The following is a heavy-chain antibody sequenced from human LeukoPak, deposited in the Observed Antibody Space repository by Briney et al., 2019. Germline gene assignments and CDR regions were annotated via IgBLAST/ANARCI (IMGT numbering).Heavy chain of an antibody. Sequence: GASVKVSCKASGYTFTSYGISWVRQAPGQGLEWMGWISAYNGNTNYAQKLQGRVTMTTDTSTSTAYMELRSLRSDDTAVYYCARDQGDTAMVTRGVDYWGQGTLVTVSS. V-gene: IGHV1-18*01. CDR1: GYTFTSYG. CDR3: ARDQGDTAMVTRGVDY. CDR2: ISAYNGNT. J-gene: IGHJ4*02. D-gene: IGHD5-18*01.